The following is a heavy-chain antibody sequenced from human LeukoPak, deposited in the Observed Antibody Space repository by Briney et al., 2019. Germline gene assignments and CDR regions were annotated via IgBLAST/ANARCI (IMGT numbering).Heavy chain of an antibody. J-gene: IGHJ4*02. CDR3: AKGRGYCSGGSCYSGFDY. CDR2: ISGSGGTT. Sequence: GGALRISCAGSGFTFSGYAMRWVRPAPGKGLGWGSTISGSGGTTYYADSVKGRFTISRDNSKNTLYLQMNSLRAEDTAVYYCAKGRGYCSGGSCYSGFDYWGQGTLVTVSS. D-gene: IGHD2-15*01. V-gene: IGHV3-23*01. CDR1: GFTFSGYA.